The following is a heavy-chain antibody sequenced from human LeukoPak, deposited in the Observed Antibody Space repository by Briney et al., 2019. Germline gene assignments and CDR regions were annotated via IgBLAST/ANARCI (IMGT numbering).Heavy chain of an antibody. CDR3: ARDLVTVTKGFDI. CDR1: DDSFSSHY. V-gene: IGHV4-59*11. J-gene: IGHJ3*02. Sequence: SETLSLTCAVSDDSFSSHYWTWIRQPPGKGLEWIGYISYIGSTNYDPSLKSRVTISIDTSKNQFSLQLTSVTAADTAVYYCARDLVTVTKGFDIWGQGTMVSVSS. CDR2: ISYIGST. D-gene: IGHD4-17*01.